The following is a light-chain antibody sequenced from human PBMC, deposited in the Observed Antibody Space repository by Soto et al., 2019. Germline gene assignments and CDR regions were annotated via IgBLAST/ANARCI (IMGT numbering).Light chain of an antibody. CDR2: GAS. CDR1: QSVSSN. V-gene: IGKV3-15*01. J-gene: IGKJ4*01. Sequence: DILMAQSPGTLCASPSEGATLSCRASQSVSSNLAWYQQKPGQAPRLLIYGASTRATGIPARFSGSGSGTDFTLTISSLQPEDFATYYCLQSYSTPLSFGGGTKVDIK. CDR3: LQSYSTPLS.